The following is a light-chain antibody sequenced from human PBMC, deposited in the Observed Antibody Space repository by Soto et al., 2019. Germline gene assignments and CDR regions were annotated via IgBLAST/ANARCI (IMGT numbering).Light chain of an antibody. CDR2: AAS. CDR1: QTIGSW. Sequence: DIQRTQSPSPLSASVGDSVTITCRASQTIGSWLAWYQQKPGKAPKVLIYAASTLQSGVPSRFTGSGSGTDFTLTISSLQPEDVAADDRQQSYSIPFTFGPGTKVDI. CDR3: QQSYSIPFT. V-gene: IGKV1-39*01. J-gene: IGKJ3*01.